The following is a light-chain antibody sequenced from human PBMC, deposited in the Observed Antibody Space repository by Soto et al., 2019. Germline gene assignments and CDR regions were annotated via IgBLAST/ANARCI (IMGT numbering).Light chain of an antibody. CDR1: QSFSGSY. CDR3: QQYDNSVWT. CDR2: GAS. J-gene: IGKJ1*01. V-gene: IGKV3-20*01. Sequence: EIVMTQSPATLSLSPGERATLSCRASQSFSGSYLAWYQQRTGQAPRLLIYGASRRATGIPDRFSGSWSGTDFTLTISRLELEELAVYYCQQYDNSVWTFGQGTKV.